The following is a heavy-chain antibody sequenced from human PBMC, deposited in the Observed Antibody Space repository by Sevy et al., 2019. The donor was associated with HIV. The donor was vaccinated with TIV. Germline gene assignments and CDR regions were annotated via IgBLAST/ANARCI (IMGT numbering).Heavy chain of an antibody. D-gene: IGHD2-15*01. J-gene: IGHJ4*02. CDR2: ISAYNGNT. CDR3: ARVPICSGGSCYTETWIQLWGEFDY. V-gene: IGHV1-18*01. Sequence: ASVKVSCKASGYTFTSYGISWVRQAPGQGLEWMGWISAYNGNTNYAQKLQGRVTMTTDTSTSTAYMGLRGLRSDDTAVYYCARVPICSGGSCYTETWIQLWGEFDYWGQGTLVTVSS. CDR1: GYTFTSYG.